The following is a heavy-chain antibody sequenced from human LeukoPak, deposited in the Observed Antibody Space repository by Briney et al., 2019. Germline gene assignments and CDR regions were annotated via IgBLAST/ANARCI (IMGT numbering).Heavy chain of an antibody. V-gene: IGHV3-30*04. CDR2: ISYDGSNK. CDR3: ARRPYYDYVWGSSDY. D-gene: IGHD3-16*01. J-gene: IGHJ4*02. Sequence: GRSLRLSCAASGVTFSSYAMHWVRQAPGKGLWWVAVISYDGSNKYYADSVKGRFTISRDNSKNTLYLQMNSLRAEDTAVYYCARRPYYDYVWGSSDYWGQGTLVTVSS. CDR1: GVTFSSYA.